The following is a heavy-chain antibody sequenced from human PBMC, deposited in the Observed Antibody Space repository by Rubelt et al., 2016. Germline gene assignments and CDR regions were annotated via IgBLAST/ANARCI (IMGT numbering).Heavy chain of an antibody. J-gene: IGHJ4*02. V-gene: IGHV3-7*03. D-gene: IGHD1-26*01. CDR3: ARALPQWEIYS. Sequence: GSLRLSCAASGFTFTTYWMSWVRQAPGKGLEWVANINQDGSAKYYVDSVRGRFTISRDNAKNSLYLQMNSLRGEDTAVYYCARALPQWEIYSWGQGTLITVSS. CDR1: GFTFTTYW. CDR2: INQDGSAK.